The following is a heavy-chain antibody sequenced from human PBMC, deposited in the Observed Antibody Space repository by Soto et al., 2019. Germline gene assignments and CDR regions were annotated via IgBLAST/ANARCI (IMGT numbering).Heavy chain of an antibody. CDR2: IYWDDDK. D-gene: IGHD4-17*01. V-gene: IGHV2-5*02. CDR1: GFSLSAHGVG. J-gene: IGHJ4*02. CDR3: AHSDYGDYFDY. Sequence: QITLKESGPPLVKPTQTLTLTCTFSGFSLSAHGVGVGWIRQPPGKALEWLALIYWDDDKRYSPSLKSRLTITKDTSKNQVVLTMTNMVPVDTATYFCAHSDYGDYFDYWGQGTLVTDSS.